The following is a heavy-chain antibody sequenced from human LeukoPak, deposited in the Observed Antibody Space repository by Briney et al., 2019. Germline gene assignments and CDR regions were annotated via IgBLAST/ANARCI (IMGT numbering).Heavy chain of an antibody. CDR2: ISGRGETT. V-gene: IGHV3-23*01. CDR1: GFTFSSYG. CDR3: AKDFVARVATVTYFDY. D-gene: IGHD4-17*01. Sequence: GGSLRLSCAASGFTFSSYGMTWLRQTPAKGLEWVSAISGRGETTYYSDSVKGRFTISRDNSKNTLFLQMNSLRAEDTAVYYCAKDFVARVATVTYFDYWGQGTLVTVSS. J-gene: IGHJ4*02.